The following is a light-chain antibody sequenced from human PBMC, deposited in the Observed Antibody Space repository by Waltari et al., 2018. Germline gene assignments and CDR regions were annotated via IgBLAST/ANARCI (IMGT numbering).Light chain of an antibody. CDR1: SPHLGSNP. CDR2: HSH. Sequence: QSVLTQPPSVSAAPGQKVTISCSGSSPHLGSNPVPWYHQLPGTAPKLLIYHSHQRPSGIPDRFSGSKSGTSATLGITGLQTGDEANYYCATWDSSLSNVLFGGGTKLSVL. J-gene: IGLJ2*01. V-gene: IGLV1-51*01. CDR3: ATWDSSLSNVL.